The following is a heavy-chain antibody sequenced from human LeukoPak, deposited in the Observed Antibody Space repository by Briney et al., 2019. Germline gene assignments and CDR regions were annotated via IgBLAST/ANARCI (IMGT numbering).Heavy chain of an antibody. CDR2: ISAYNGNT. V-gene: IGHV1-18*01. CDR1: GYTFTSYG. Sequence: ASVKVSCKASGYTFTSYGISWVRQAPGQGLEWMGWISAYNGNTNYAQKLQGRGTMTTDTSTSTAYMELRSLRSDDTAVYYCASGERRYCSSTSCYPIRYWYFDLWGRGTLVTVSS. CDR3: ASGERRYCSSTSCYPIRYWYFDL. J-gene: IGHJ2*01. D-gene: IGHD2-2*01.